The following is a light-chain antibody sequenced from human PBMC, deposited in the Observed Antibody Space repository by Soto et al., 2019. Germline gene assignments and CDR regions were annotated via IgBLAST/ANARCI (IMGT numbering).Light chain of an antibody. CDR3: QKYNSVPWT. V-gene: IGKV1-27*01. CDR1: QGISTY. Sequence: DIQMTQSPSSLSASVGDRVTITCRASQGISTYFAWYQQKPGKVPKLLIYAASTLQSGVPSRFSGSGSGTDVTLTISSLQPEDVATYYCQKYNSVPWTFGQGTKVEIK. J-gene: IGKJ1*01. CDR2: AAS.